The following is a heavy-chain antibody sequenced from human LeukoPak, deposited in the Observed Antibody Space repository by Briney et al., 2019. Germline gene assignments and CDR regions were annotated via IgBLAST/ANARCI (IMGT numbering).Heavy chain of an antibody. D-gene: IGHD6-13*01. CDR1: GGSFSGYY. CDR3: ARDHRVAAAGSVDY. Sequence: KPSETLSLTCAVYGGSFSGYYWSWIRQPPGKGLESIGEINHSGSTNYNPSLKSRVTISVDTSKNQFSLKLSSVTAADTAVYYCARDHRVAAAGSVDYWGQGTLVTVSS. V-gene: IGHV4-34*01. CDR2: INHSGST. J-gene: IGHJ4*02.